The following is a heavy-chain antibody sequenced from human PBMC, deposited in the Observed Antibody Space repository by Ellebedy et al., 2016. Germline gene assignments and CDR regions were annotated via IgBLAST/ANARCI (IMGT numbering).Heavy chain of an antibody. J-gene: IGHJ3*02. V-gene: IGHV1-69*02. D-gene: IGHD3-10*01. CDR3: ARLSGNDAFDI. CDR2: IIPILGIA. Sequence: SVKVSCXASGYTFTSYYMHWVRQAPGQGLEWMGRIIPILGIANYAQKFQGRVTITADKSTSTAYMELSSLRSEDTAVYYCARLSGNDAFDIWGQGTMVTVSS. CDR1: GYTFTSYY.